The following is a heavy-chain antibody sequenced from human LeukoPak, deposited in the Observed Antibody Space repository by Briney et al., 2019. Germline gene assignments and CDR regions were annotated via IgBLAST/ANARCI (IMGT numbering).Heavy chain of an antibody. Sequence: GRSLRLSCAASGFTFSDYYMSWIRQAPGKGLEWISYITSSSSDTNYADSVKGRFTISRDNAKKSLYLQMNSLRAEDTAVYYCARDYDILTGYFRGGFDYWGQGTLVTVSS. CDR2: ITSSSSDT. J-gene: IGHJ4*02. V-gene: IGHV3-11*05. D-gene: IGHD3-9*01. CDR3: ARDYDILTGYFRGGFDY. CDR1: GFTFSDYY.